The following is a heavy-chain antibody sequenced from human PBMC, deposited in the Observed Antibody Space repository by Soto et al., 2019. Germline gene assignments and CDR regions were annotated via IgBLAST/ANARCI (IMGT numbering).Heavy chain of an antibody. Sequence: SETLSLTCTVSGASISSYYWSWIRQPPGKGLEWIGYIYYSGSTTYNPSLKSRVTISVDTSKNQFSLKLSSVTAADTAVYYCARGSYYDSSGDYGCRFDYWGQGTLVTVSS. CDR2: IYYSGST. J-gene: IGHJ4*02. CDR1: GASISSYY. CDR3: ARGSYYDSSGDYGCRFDY. D-gene: IGHD3-22*01. V-gene: IGHV4-59*01.